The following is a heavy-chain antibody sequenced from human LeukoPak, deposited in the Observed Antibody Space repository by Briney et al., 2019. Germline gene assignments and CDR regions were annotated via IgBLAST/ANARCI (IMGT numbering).Heavy chain of an antibody. V-gene: IGHV1-8*03. CDR3: ATSIAAAGTDAFDI. J-gene: IGHJ3*02. CDR2: MNPNSGNT. D-gene: IGHD6-13*01. CDR1: GYTFTSYD. Sequence: GSSVKVSCKASGYTFTSYDINWVRQATGQGLEWMGWMNPNSGNTGYAQKFQGRVTITRNTSISTAYMELSSLRSEDTAVYYCATSIAAAGTDAFDIWGQGTMVTVSS.